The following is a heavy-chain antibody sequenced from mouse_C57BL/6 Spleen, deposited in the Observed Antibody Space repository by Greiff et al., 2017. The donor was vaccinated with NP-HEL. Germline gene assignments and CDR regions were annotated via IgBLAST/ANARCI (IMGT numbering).Heavy chain of an antibody. D-gene: IGHD2-5*01. Sequence: EVQLVESGGGLVKPGGSLKLSCAASGFTFSSYAMSWVRQTPEKRLEWVATISDGGSYTSYPDNVKGRFTISRDNGKTNLYLNMRHLKSEDTAMYYCARDHYRNYDWYFDVWGTGTTVTVSS. CDR1: GFTFSSYA. CDR2: ISDGGSYT. CDR3: ARDHYRNYDWYFDV. V-gene: IGHV5-4*01. J-gene: IGHJ1*03.